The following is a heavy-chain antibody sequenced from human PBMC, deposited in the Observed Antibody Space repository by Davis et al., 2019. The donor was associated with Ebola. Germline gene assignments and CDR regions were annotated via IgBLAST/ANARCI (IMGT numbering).Heavy chain of an antibody. CDR1: GYIFTSSW. CDR2: ILPSDSET. Sequence: GESLKISCKGSGYIFTSSWVGWVRQMPGKGLEWMGIILPSDSETRYSPSFQGQVTISADKSINTAYLHWSSLKASDTAMYYCARESNWFDPWGQGTLVTVSS. V-gene: IGHV5-51*01. CDR3: ARESNWFDP. J-gene: IGHJ5*02.